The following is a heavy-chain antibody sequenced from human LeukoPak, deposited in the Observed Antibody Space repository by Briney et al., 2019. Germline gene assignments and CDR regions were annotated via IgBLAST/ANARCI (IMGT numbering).Heavy chain of an antibody. CDR2: IWYDGSNK. CDR1: GFTFSSYC. V-gene: IGHV3-33*06. J-gene: IGHJ4*02. Sequence: PGRSLRLSCVASGFTFSSYCMHWVRQAPGKGLEWVAMIWYDGSNKYYADSVRGRFTISRDNSKNTLYLQMNSLRVEDTAVYYCAKGAYAVAAGLDYWGQETLVTVSS. D-gene: IGHD6-13*01. CDR3: AKGAYAVAAGLDY.